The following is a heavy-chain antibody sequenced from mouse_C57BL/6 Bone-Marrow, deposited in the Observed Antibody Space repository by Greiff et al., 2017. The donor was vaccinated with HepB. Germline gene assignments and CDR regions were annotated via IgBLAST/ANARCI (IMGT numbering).Heavy chain of an antibody. CDR2: IWRGGST. V-gene: IGHV2-5*01. CDR1: GFSLTSYG. CDR3: AKPLSDEYDCGAY. Sequence: QVQLQQSGPGLVQPSQSLSITCTVSGFSLTSYGVHWVRQSPGKGLEWLGVIWRGGSTDYNAAFMSRLSITKDNSKSQVFFKMNSLRADDTAIYYCAKPLSDEYDCGAYWGPGTLVTVSA. D-gene: IGHD2-4*01. J-gene: IGHJ3*01.